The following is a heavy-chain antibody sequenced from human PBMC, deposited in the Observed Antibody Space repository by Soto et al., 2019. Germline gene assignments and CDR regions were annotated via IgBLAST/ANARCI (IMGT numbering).Heavy chain of an antibody. CDR2: IYYSGST. J-gene: IGHJ6*02. CDR3: ARDLVAGTHFYYYGMDV. CDR1: GGSISSYY. D-gene: IGHD6-19*01. Sequence: PSETLSLTCTVSGGSISSYYWSWIRQPPGKGLEWIGYIYYSGSTNYNPSLKSRVTISVDTSKNQFSLKLSSVTAADTAVYYCARDLVAGTHFYYYGMDVWGQGTPVTVSS. V-gene: IGHV4-59*01.